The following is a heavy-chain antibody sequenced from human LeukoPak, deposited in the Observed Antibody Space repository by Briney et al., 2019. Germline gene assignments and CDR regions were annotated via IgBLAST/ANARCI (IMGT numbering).Heavy chain of an antibody. V-gene: IGHV3-20*04. D-gene: IGHD1-7*01. Sequence: GGSLRLSCAASGFTFDDYGMTWVRQAPGKGLEWVSGINWNGDTRGYADSVKGRFTISRDNAKNSLYLQMNSLRAEDTALYYCARGTGTLDYWGQGALVTVFS. CDR2: INWNGDTR. J-gene: IGHJ4*02. CDR3: ARGTGTLDY. CDR1: GFTFDDYG.